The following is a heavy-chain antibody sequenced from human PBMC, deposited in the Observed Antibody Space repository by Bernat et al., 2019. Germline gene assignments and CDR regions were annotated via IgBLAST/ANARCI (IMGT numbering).Heavy chain of an antibody. CDR2: IIPIFGTP. CDR3: AGGPIITMVQGVIRYYYMDV. CDR1: GGTFSRYA. Sequence: QVQLVQSGAEVKKPGSSVKVSCKASGGTFSRYAISWVRQAPGQGLAWMGGIIPIFGTPNYAQKFQGRVTITAEESTRTAYMELRSLRSEDTAVYYCAGGPIITMVQGVIRYYYMDVWGKGTTVTDSS. V-gene: IGHV1-69*01. J-gene: IGHJ6*03. D-gene: IGHD3-10*01.